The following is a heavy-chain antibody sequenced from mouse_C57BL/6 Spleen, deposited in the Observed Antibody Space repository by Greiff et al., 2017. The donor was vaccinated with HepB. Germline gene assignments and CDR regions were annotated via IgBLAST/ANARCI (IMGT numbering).Heavy chain of an antibody. D-gene: IGHD1-1*01. V-gene: IGHV5-17*01. CDR1: GFTFSDYG. CDR3: ARQNYGSSLYAMDY. CDR2: ISSGSSTI. J-gene: IGHJ4*01. Sequence: EVKVVESGGGLVKPGGSLKLSCAASGFTFSDYGMHWVRQAPEKGLEWVAYISSGSSTIYYADTVKGRFTISRDNAKNTLFLQMTSLRSEDTAMYYCARQNYGSSLYAMDYWGQGTSVTVSS.